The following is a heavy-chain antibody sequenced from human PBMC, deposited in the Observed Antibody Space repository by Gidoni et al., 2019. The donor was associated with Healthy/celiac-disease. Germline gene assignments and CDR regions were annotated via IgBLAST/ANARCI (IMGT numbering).Heavy chain of an antibody. D-gene: IGHD3-22*01. CDR3: ARDPRGSSGYYYLWDYYYGMDV. V-gene: IGHV3-11*06. J-gene: IGHJ6*02. CDR2: ISSSSSNT. Sequence: QVQLVESGAGLVKPGVSLRLYCAVSGFTFSDYSMILFRKAPGKGLGWVSYISSSSSNTNYADYVKGRFTISRDNAKNSRYLKRNSLRAEDTAVYYWARDPRGSSGYYYLWDYYYGMDVWGQGTTVTVSS. CDR1: GFTFSDYS.